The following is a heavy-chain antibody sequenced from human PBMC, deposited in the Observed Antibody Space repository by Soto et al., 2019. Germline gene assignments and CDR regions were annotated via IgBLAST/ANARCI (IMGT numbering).Heavy chain of an antibody. V-gene: IGHV3-74*01. CDR2: INSEGSST. D-gene: IGHD3-16*02. CDR1: GFTFSNAW. Sequence: PGGSLRLSCAASGFTFSNAWMNWVRQAPGKGLVWVSRINSEGSSTSYADSVKGRFTISRDNAKNTLYLQMNSLRAEDTAVYYCAPLGELSVYFDYWGQGTLVTVSS. CDR3: APLGELSVYFDY. J-gene: IGHJ4*02.